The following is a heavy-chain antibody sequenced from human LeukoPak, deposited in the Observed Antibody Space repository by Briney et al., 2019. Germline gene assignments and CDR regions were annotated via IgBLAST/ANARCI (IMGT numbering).Heavy chain of an antibody. CDR2: ISSSGTTI. J-gene: IGHJ4*02. V-gene: IGHV3-48*03. D-gene: IGHD1-26*01. CDR1: GFTFSSYE. CDR3: AKERY. Sequence: GGSLRLSCAASGFTFSSYEMNWVRQAPGKGLQWVSDISSSGTTIYYADSVKGRFTISRDNSKNTLYLQMNSLGAEDTAVYYCAKERYWGQGTLVTVSS.